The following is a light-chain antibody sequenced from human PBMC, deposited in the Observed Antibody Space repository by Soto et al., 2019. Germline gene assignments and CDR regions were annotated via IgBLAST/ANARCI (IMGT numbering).Light chain of an antibody. Sequence: EIVMTQSPATLSVSPGERATLSCRASQSVSSNLAWYQQKPGQAPRLLIYGASTRATGIPARFSGCGSRTEFTLTISSLQSEDFAVYYCQQYNNWPPTFGQGTRLEIK. J-gene: IGKJ5*01. V-gene: IGKV3-15*01. CDR3: QQYNNWPPT. CDR1: QSVSSN. CDR2: GAS.